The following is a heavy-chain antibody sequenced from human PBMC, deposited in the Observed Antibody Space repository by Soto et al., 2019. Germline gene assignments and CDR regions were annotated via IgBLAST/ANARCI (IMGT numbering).Heavy chain of an antibody. V-gene: IGHV3-23*01. CDR1: GFTFDDYA. J-gene: IGHJ4*02. D-gene: IGHD3-22*01. CDR2: ISDSGGST. Sequence: GGSLRLSCAASGFTFDDYAMHWVRQAPGKGLEWVSVISDSGGSTYYADSVRGRFTISRDNSKSTLFLQMNSLRGDDTAIYYCAKPISGYYAPSDHWGQGTQVTVSS. CDR3: AKPISGYYAPSDH.